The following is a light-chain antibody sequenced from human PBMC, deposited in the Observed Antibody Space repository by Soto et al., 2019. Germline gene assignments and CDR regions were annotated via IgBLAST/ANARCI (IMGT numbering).Light chain of an antibody. CDR2: SVS. V-gene: IGLV2-14*01. CDR1: SSDIGTYDH. J-gene: IGLJ2*01. Sequence: QSALTQPASVSGSPGQSITISCSGTSSDIGTYDHVAWFQQFPGKTPKLMIYSVSNRPSGVSNRFSGSKSGNTASLTISGLQAEDEADYYCSSYTSSRVFGGGTKLTVL. CDR3: SSYTSSRV.